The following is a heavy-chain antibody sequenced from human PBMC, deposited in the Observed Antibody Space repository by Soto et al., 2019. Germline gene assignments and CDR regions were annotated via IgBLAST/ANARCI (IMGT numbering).Heavy chain of an antibody. CDR1: GGSFSGYY. CDR3: ARGIVVVVAATTFDY. CDR2: INHSGST. Sequence: QVQLQQWGAGLLKPSETLSLTCAVYGGSFSGYYWSWIRQPPGKGLEWIGEINHSGSTNYNPSLKSRVTISVDTSKNQFSLKLSSVTAADTAVYYCARGIVVVVAATTFDYWGQGTLVTVSS. J-gene: IGHJ4*02. D-gene: IGHD2-15*01. V-gene: IGHV4-34*01.